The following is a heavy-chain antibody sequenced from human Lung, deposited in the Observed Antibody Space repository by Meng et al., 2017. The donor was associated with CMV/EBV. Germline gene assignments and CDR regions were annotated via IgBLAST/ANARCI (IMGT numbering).Heavy chain of an antibody. V-gene: IGHV4-30-4*08. CDR3: ARGPSRPHFDY. J-gene: IGHJ4*02. D-gene: IGHD2-2*01. CDR1: GGSLNSGNYY. Sequence: TLSPXXPVSGGSLNSGNYYWNWIRQPPGKGLEWIGYIFYSGSPYYNPSLESRVTISVDTSKNQFSLRLTSVTAADTAIYYCARGPSRPHFDYWGQGTLVTVSS. CDR2: IFYSGSP.